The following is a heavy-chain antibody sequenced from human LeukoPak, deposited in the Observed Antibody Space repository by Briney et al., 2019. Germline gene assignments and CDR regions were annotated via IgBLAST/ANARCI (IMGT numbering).Heavy chain of an antibody. CDR2: IIPILGIA. CDR3: ARVRPTERLYDAFDI. CDR1: GGTFSSYA. J-gene: IGHJ3*02. V-gene: IGHV1-69*04. Sequence: GSSVKVSCKASGGTFSSYAISWVRQAPGQGLEWMGRIIPILGIANYAQKFQGRVTITADKSTSTAYMELSSLRSEDTAVYYCARVRPTERLYDAFDIWGQGTMVTVSS.